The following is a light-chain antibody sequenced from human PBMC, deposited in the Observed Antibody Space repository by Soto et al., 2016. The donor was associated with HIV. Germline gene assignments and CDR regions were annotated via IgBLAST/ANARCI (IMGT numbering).Light chain of an antibody. CDR1: EGIRND. J-gene: IGKJ4*01. CDR2: GVS. CDR3: LQHNKYPLT. Sequence: DIQMTQSPSSLSASVGDRVTITCRASEGIRNDLNWYQQKPGKAPKRLIYGVSSLESGVPSRFSGSGSGTEFTLTISSLQPEDFATYYCLQHNKYPLTFGGGTKVEIK. V-gene: IGKV1-17*01.